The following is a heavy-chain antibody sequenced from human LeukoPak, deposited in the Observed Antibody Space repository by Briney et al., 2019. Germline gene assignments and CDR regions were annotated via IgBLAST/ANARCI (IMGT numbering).Heavy chain of an antibody. CDR2: INPNSGGT. V-gene: IGHV1-2*02. D-gene: IGHD6-13*01. CDR1: GYTFTGYY. Sequence: ASVKASRKASGYTFTGYYMHWVRQAPGQGLKWMGWINPNSGGTNYARKFQGRVTMTRDTSISTAYMELSRLRSDDAAVYYCARDLGSSLYYFDYWGQGTLVTVSS. J-gene: IGHJ4*02. CDR3: ARDLGSSLYYFDY.